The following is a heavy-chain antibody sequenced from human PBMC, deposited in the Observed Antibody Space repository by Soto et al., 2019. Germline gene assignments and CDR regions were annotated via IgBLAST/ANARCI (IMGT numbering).Heavy chain of an antibody. V-gene: IGHV4-61*01. Sequence: PSETLSLTCTVSGGSVSSGSYYWSWIRQPPGKGLEWIGYIYYSGSTNYNPSLKSRVTISVDTSKNQFSLKLSSVTAADTAVYYCARGGINNDYSHYVDAYWGQGSLVTVSS. D-gene: IGHD4-4*01. CDR3: ARGGINNDYSHYVDAY. J-gene: IGHJ4*02. CDR1: GGSVSSGSYY. CDR2: IYYSGST.